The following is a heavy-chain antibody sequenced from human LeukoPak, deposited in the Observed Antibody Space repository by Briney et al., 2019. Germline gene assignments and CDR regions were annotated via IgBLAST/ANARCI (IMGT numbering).Heavy chain of an antibody. J-gene: IGHJ6*03. Sequence: GGSLRLSCVASGFTFSSYWMNWVRQAPGKGLEWVSYISRSSSTIYYGDSVKGRFTISRDNAKNSLYPQMNSLRAEDTAVYYCARVTVTTFSPTDYMDVWGKGTTVTISS. CDR3: ARVTVTTFSPTDYMDV. V-gene: IGHV3-48*04. D-gene: IGHD4-17*01. CDR2: ISRSSSTI. CDR1: GFTFSSYW.